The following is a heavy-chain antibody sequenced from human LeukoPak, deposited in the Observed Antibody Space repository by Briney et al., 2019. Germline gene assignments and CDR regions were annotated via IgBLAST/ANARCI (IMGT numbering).Heavy chain of an antibody. CDR2: IYYSGST. V-gene: IGHV4-59*08. J-gene: IGHJ4*02. D-gene: IGHD1-26*01. Sequence: PSETLSLTCTVSGGSISSYYWSWIRQPPGKGLEWIGYIYYSGSTNYNPSLKSRVTISVDTSKSQFSLKLSSVTAADTAVYYCARRSVGATIFDYWGQGTLVTVSS. CDR3: ARRSVGATIFDY. CDR1: GGSISSYY.